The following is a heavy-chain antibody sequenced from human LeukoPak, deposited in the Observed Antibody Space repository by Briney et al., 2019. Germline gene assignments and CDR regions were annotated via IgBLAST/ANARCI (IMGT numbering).Heavy chain of an antibody. V-gene: IGHV3-21*01. Sequence: PGGSLRLSCAASGFTFSSYSMNWVRQAPGKGLEWVSFISSRSSYIYYADSVKGRFTISRDNANNSLYLHMNSLRAEDTAVYYCASFRDYSNCNWGQGTLVTVSS. J-gene: IGHJ4*02. CDR3: ASFRDYSNCN. CDR1: GFTFSSYS. CDR2: ISSRSSYI. D-gene: IGHD4-11*01.